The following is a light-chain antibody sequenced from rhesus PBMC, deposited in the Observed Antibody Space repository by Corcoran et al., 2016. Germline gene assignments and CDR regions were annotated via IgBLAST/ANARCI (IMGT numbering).Light chain of an antibody. CDR3: QQYSSSPYS. CDR2: KAS. J-gene: IGKJ2*01. V-gene: IGKV1-22*01. Sequence: DIQMTQSPSSLSASVGDTVTITCRASQSISSWLAWYQQKPGKAPKILIYKASSFQSGVPSRFSGSGSWTDCTLTISSLQSEDFATYYCQQYSSSPYSFGQGTKVEIK. CDR1: QSISSW.